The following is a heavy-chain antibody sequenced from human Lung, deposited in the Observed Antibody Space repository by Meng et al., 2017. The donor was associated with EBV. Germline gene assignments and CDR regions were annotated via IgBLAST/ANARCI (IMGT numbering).Heavy chain of an antibody. CDR1: GYTFTNYG. V-gene: IGHV1-18*01. D-gene: IGHD3-3*01. Sequence: HVQLVTSGGEVKNPGASLKVSCKASGYTFTNYGITWVRQAPGQGLEWMGWISAYNGNTNYAQTLQGRVTMTTDTSTSTAYMELRSLRSDDTAVYYCARVAPSGYRYFDYWGQGTLVTVSS. CDR2: ISAYNGNT. CDR3: ARVAPSGYRYFDY. J-gene: IGHJ4*02.